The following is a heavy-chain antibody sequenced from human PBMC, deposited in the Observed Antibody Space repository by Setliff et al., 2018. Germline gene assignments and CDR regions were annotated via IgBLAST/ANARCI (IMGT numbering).Heavy chain of an antibody. V-gene: IGHV6-1*01. J-gene: IGHJ4*02. D-gene: IGHD6-13*01. CDR3: VRGRKALHSSSWSTFDY. CDR1: GDSVSSNSAA. Sequence: PSQTLSLTCAISGDSVSSNSAAWNWIRQSPSRGLEWLGRTYYRSKWYDDYAVSVKSRITINPDTSKNQFSLQLNSVTPEDTAVYYCVRGRKALHSSSWSTFDYWGQGTLVTVSS. CDR2: TYYRSKWYD.